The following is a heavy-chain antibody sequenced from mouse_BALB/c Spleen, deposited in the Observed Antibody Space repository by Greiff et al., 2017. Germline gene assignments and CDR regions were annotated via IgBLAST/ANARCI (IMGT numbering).Heavy chain of an antibody. J-gene: IGHJ3*01. Sequence: DVMLVESGGDLVKPGGSLKLSCAASGFTFSSYGMSWVRQTPDKRLEWVATISSGGSYTYYPDSVKGRFTISRDNAKNTLYLQMSSLKSEDTAMYYCTSHYGNYDWFAYWGQGTLVTVSA. V-gene: IGHV5-6*02. CDR1: GFTFSSYG. CDR3: TSHYGNYDWFAY. D-gene: IGHD2-1*01. CDR2: ISSGGSYT.